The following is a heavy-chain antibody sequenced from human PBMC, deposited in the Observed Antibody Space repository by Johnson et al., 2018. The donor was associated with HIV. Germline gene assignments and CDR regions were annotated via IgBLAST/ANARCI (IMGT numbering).Heavy chain of an antibody. V-gene: IGHV3-7*03. CDR1: GFPVSGDY. Sequence: VQLVESGGGLVRPGGYLRLSCAASGFPVSGDYMSWVRQTPRKGLEWVTFIRYDGSEKYYVDSVKGRFTISRDNAKSSLYLQVNSLRAEDTAMYFCARDLMDSSDYPPDAFDVWGQGTMVTVSP. J-gene: IGHJ3*01. D-gene: IGHD3-22*01. CDR3: ARDLMDSSDYPPDAFDV. CDR2: IRYDGSEK.